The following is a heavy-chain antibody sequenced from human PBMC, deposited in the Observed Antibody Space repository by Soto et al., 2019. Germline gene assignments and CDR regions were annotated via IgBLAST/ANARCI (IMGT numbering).Heavy chain of an antibody. CDR3: SKEGGRGGGYFDY. D-gene: IGHD3-16*01. Sequence: GGSLRLSCAASGFTFSSYAMSWVRQAPGKGLKLVSAISGSGGNTYYADSVKGRFTISRDNSKNTLYLQMNSLRAEDTAVYYCSKEGGRGGGYFDYWGQGSLVTVSS. CDR2: ISGSGGNT. V-gene: IGHV3-23*01. CDR1: GFTFSSYA. J-gene: IGHJ4*02.